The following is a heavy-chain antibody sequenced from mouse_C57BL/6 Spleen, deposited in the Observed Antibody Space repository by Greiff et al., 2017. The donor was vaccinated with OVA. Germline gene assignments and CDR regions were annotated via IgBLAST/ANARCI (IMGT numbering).Heavy chain of an antibody. CDR1: GFTFTDYY. CDR2: IRNKANGYTT. D-gene: IGHD4-1*02. CDR3: ARSPTGFDY. J-gene: IGHJ2*01. Sequence: EVQRVESGGGLVQPGGSLSLSCAASGFTFTDYYMSWVRQPPGKALEWLGFIRNKANGYTTEYSASVKGRFTISRDNSQSILYLQMNALRAEDSATYYCARSPTGFDYWGQVTTLTVSS. V-gene: IGHV7-3*01.